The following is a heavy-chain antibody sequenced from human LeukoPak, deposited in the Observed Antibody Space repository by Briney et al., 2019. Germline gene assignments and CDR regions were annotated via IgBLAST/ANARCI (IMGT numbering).Heavy chain of an antibody. J-gene: IGHJ3*02. CDR1: GYSISSGYY. CDR2: IYYSGST. D-gene: IGHD2-2*01. CDR3: ARDSVVATASPTTDAFDI. V-gene: IGHV4-38-2*02. Sequence: SETLSLTCAVSGYSISSGYYWGWIRQPPGKGLEWIGSIYYSGSTYYNPSLKSRVTISVDTSKNQFSLKLSSVTAADTAVYYCARDSVVATASPTTDAFDIWGQGTMVTVSS.